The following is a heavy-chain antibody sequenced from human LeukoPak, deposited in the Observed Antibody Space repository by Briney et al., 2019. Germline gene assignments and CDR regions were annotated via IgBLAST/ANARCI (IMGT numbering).Heavy chain of an antibody. D-gene: IGHD5-18*01. J-gene: IGHJ4*02. V-gene: IGHV1-2*02. CDR3: ARVEGGRGYSYGWDY. CDR1: GYTFTGYY. CDR2: INPNSGGT. Sequence: GASVKVSCKASGYTFTGYYMHWVRQAPAPGLEWMGWINPNSGGTNYAQKFQGRVTMTRDTSISTAYMELSRLRSDDTAVYYCARVEGGRGYSYGWDYWGQGTLVTVSS.